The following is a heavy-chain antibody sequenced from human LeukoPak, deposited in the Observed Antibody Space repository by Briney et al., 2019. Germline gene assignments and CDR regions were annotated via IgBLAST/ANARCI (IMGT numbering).Heavy chain of an antibody. D-gene: IGHD2-2*01. Sequence: SETLSLTCAVSGYSISSGYQWAWIRPPPGNTLEWIGIIYHSGSAHYNPSLKSRVTISVDRSNNQFSLRLSSVTAAHTAVYYCARDPRWLTPDCTSTSCYENYFDPWGQGTLVTVSS. CDR1: GYSISSGYQ. V-gene: IGHV4-38-2*02. CDR3: ARDPRWLTPDCTSTSCYENYFDP. CDR2: IYHSGSA. J-gene: IGHJ5*02.